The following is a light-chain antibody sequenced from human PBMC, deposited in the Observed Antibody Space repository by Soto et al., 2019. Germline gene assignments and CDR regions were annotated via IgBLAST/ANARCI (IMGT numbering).Light chain of an antibody. V-gene: IGKV3-11*01. CDR3: QQRSNWPPEVT. CDR2: GAS. J-gene: IGKJ3*01. Sequence: EIVLTQSPDTLSLSPGERATLSCRASQSVRSSLAWYQQKPGQAPRLLIYGASNRATGIPARFSGSGSGTDFTLTISSLEPEDFAVYYCQQRSNWPPEVTFGPGTKVDIK. CDR1: QSVRSS.